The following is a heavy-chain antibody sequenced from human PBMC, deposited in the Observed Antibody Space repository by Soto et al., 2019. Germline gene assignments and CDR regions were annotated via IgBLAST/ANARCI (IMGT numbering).Heavy chain of an antibody. V-gene: IGHV3-30*03. J-gene: IGHJ4*02. CDR2: SSYDGRET. Sequence: GGSLRLSCAASGFSFSYYGIHWVRQAPGKGLEWVAASSYDGRETFYADSAKGRFTVSKEMSKNTAFLQMNALRHEDTAVYFCARDSGWPILNFDNWGQGTPVTVSS. CDR3: ARDSGWPILNFDN. CDR1: GFSFSYYG. D-gene: IGHD3-10*01.